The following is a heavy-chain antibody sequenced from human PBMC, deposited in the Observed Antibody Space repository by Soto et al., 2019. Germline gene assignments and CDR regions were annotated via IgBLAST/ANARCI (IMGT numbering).Heavy chain of an antibody. CDR3: AKSLRGIIIDFDY. J-gene: IGHJ4*02. CDR1: GFPFSTNS. V-gene: IGHV3-23*01. D-gene: IGHD3-10*01. Sequence: AGGSLRLSFVAPGFPFSTNSVSWVRQAPGKGLEWVSAISGSGGSTYYVDSVKGRFTISRDNSKNTLYLQMNSLRAEDTAVYYCAKSLRGIIIDFDYWGQGTQVTVSS. CDR2: ISGSGGST.